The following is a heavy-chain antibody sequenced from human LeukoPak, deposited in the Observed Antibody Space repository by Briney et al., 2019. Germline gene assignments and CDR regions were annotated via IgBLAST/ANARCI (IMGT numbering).Heavy chain of an antibody. V-gene: IGHV3-21*04. Sequence: GGSLILSCAASGFTFSSYSLNWVRQDPGRGLEGVSSISSGSSYIYYADSVKGRFTISRDNAKNSLYLQMNSLRAEDTAVYYCAKDCSSTSCYRSPGYWGQGTLVTVSS. D-gene: IGHD2-2*01. CDR1: GFTFSSYS. CDR2: ISSGSSYI. J-gene: IGHJ4*02. CDR3: AKDCSSTSCYRSPGY.